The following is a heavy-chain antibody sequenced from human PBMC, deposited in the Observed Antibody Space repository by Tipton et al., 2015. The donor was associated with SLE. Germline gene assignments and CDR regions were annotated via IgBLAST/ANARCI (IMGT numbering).Heavy chain of an antibody. CDR2: ISYSGST. CDR3: ARGFLRFLEWSRRGWFDP. J-gene: IGHJ5*02. Sequence: TLSLTCTVSGGSISSGGYYWSWIRQSPGKGLEWIGYISYSGSTNYNSSLKSRLTISVDTSKNQFSLKLSSVTAADTAVYYCARGFLRFLEWSRRGWFDPWGQGTLITVSS. CDR1: GGSISSGGYY. D-gene: IGHD3-3*01. V-gene: IGHV4-31*03.